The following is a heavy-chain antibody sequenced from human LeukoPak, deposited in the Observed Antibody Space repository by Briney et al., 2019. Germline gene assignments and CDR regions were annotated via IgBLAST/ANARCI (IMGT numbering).Heavy chain of an antibody. D-gene: IGHD3-16*02. J-gene: IGHJ4*02. CDR3: ARDADDYVWGSYRRVYFDY. CDR1: GGSFSGYY. Sequence: PSETLSLTCAVYGGSFSGYYWSWIRQPPGKGLEWIGEINHSGSTNYNPSLKCRVTISVDTSKNQFSLKLSSVTAADTAVYYCARDADDYVWGSYRRVYFDYWGQGTLVTVSS. CDR2: INHSGST. V-gene: IGHV4-34*01.